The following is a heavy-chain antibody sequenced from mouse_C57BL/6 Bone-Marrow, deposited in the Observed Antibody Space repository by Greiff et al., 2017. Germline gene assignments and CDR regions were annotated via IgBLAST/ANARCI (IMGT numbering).Heavy chain of an antibody. CDR3: ARWGYSNSHYAMDY. CDR2: IDPSDSYT. D-gene: IGHD2-5*01. V-gene: IGHV1-59*01. CDR1: GYTFTSYW. Sequence: QVQLQQPGAELVRPGTSVKLSCKASGYTFTSYWMHWVKQRPGQGLEWIGVIDPSDSYTNYNQKFKGKATLTVATSSSTAYMQLSSLTSEDSAVYYCARWGYSNSHYAMDYWGQGTAVTVSS. J-gene: IGHJ4*01.